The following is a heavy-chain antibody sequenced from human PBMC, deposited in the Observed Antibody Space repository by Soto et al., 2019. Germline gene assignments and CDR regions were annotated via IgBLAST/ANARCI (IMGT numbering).Heavy chain of an antibody. CDR2: ISGSGGST. D-gene: IGHD3-9*01. J-gene: IGHJ6*02. Sequence: GGSLRLSCAASGFTFSSYAMSWVRQAPGKGLEWVSAISGSGGSTYYADSVKGRFTISRDNSKNTLYLQMNSLRAEDTAVYYCAKEPHGSLRYFDWLPENYYYYYGMDVWGQGTTVTVSS. CDR1: GFTFSSYA. CDR3: AKEPHGSLRYFDWLPENYYYYYGMDV. V-gene: IGHV3-23*01.